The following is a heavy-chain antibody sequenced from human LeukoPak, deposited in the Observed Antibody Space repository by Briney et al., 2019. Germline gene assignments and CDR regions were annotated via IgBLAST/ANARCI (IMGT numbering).Heavy chain of an antibody. CDR3: ARAGVYSYADLELYYFDY. CDR2: INWNGGST. Sequence: PGGSLRLSCAASGFTFHDYGMSWVRQAPGKGLEWVSGINWNGGSTGYADSVKGRFTISRDNAKNSLYLQMNSLRAEDTALYYCARAGVYSYADLELYYFDYWGQGTLVTVSS. CDR1: GFTFHDYG. J-gene: IGHJ4*02. V-gene: IGHV3-20*04. D-gene: IGHD5-18*01.